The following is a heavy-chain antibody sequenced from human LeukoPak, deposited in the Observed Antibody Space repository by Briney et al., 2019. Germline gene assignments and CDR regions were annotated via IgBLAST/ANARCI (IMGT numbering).Heavy chain of an antibody. V-gene: IGHV1-69*05. CDR2: IIPIFGTA. J-gene: IGHJ2*01. Sequence: SVKVSCKASGGTLSSYAISWVRQAPGQGLEWMGGIIPIFGTANYAQKFQGRVTITTDESTSTAYMELSSLRSEDTAVYYCARSPGLALNWYFDLWGRGTLVTVSS. CDR3: ARSPGLALNWYFDL. CDR1: GGTLSSYA. D-gene: IGHD2-15*01.